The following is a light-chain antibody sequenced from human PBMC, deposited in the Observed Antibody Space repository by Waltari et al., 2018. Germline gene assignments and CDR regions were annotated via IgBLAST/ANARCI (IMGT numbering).Light chain of an antibody. CDR1: QSLVHSDGNVY. CDR2: QVS. Sequence: DVVMTQSPLSLPVTLGQAASISCRSSQSLVHSDGNVYLSWFQQRPGQSPRRLIYQVSNRDSGGPDRFSGSGSGTDFTLKISRVEAEDVGGVYYCMQSTHWPPYTFGQGTKLEIK. V-gene: IGKV2-30*02. J-gene: IGKJ2*01. CDR3: MQSTHWPPYT.